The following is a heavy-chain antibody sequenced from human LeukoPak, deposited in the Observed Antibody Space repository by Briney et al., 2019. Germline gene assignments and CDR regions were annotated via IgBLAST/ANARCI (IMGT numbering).Heavy chain of an antibody. V-gene: IGHV3-48*01. CDR2: IGIDSGNT. CDR1: GFTFSDYS. Sequence: GGSLRLSCAASGFTFSDYSMNWVRQAPGKGLEWISYIGIDSGNTNYADSMKGRFTISGDKTKNSLYLQMNGLRVEDTAVYYCARDYKYAFDNWGQGTLVTVSS. CDR3: ARDYKYAFDN. D-gene: IGHD5-24*01. J-gene: IGHJ4*02.